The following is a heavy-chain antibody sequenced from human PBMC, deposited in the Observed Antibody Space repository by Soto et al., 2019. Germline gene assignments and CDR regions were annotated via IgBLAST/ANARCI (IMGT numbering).Heavy chain of an antibody. Sequence: PGGSLRLSCVASGFTFSSYAMSWVRQAPGKGLEWVSAISGSGGSTYYADSVKGRFTIPRDNSKNTLYLQMNSLRAEDTAVYYCAKPVDSSGYYAFDYWGQGTLVTVSS. J-gene: IGHJ4*02. V-gene: IGHV3-23*01. CDR1: GFTFSSYA. D-gene: IGHD3-22*01. CDR3: AKPVDSSGYYAFDY. CDR2: ISGSGGST.